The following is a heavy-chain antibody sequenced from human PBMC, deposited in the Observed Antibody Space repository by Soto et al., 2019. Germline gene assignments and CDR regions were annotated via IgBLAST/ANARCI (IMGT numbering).Heavy chain of an antibody. Sequence: VQLSESGGGLVQPGGSLRLSCAASGFTFSGYVMSWVRQAPGKGLEWVSAISGSGGSTFYADSVKGRFTISRDNSKSTLFLQMNSLRAEDTAVYYCAKEGPALTTYYYYGMDVWGQGTTVTVSS. CDR2: ISGSGGST. CDR3: AKEGPALTTYYYYGMDV. V-gene: IGHV3-23*01. J-gene: IGHJ6*02. D-gene: IGHD1-1*01. CDR1: GFTFSGYV.